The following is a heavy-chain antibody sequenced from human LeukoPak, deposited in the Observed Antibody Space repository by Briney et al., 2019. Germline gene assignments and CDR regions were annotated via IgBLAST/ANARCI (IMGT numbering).Heavy chain of an antibody. J-gene: IGHJ4*02. V-gene: IGHV3-23*01. Sequence: GGSLRLSCGASGFTFSSYAMAWVRQAPGKGLEWVSAIRGTGSSTYYADSVKGRFTISRDNSKNSLYLQMNSLRAEDTAVYYCAGGDVSGYDYSGSYSFDYWGQGTLVTVSS. D-gene: IGHD1-26*01. CDR3: AGGDVSGYDYSGSYSFDY. CDR2: IRGTGSST. CDR1: GFTFSSYA.